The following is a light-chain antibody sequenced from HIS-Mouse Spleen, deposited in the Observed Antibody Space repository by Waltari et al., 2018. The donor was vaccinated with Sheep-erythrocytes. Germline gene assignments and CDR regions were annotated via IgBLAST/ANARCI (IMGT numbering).Light chain of an antibody. Sequence: EIVLTQPPGTLSLSPGERAPLPCRASQSVSSSYLAWYQQKPGQAPRLLIYGASSRATGIPDRFSGSGSGTDFTLTISRLEPEDFAVYYCQQYGSSPTFGQGTKLEIK. CDR1: QSVSSSY. J-gene: IGKJ2*01. CDR2: GAS. V-gene: IGKV3-20*01. CDR3: QQYGSSPT.